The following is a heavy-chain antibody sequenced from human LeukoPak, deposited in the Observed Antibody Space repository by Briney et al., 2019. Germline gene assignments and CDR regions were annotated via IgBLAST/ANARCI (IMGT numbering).Heavy chain of an antibody. V-gene: IGHV4-61*02. CDR1: GGPISSGSYY. D-gene: IGHD6-13*01. CDR3: ARYLYSSSSWLRGGIQYYFDY. Sequence: SQTLSLTCTVSGGPISSGSYYWSWIRQPAGKGLEWIGRIYTSGSTNYNPSLKSRVTISVDTSKNQFSLKLSSVTAADTAVYYCARYLYSSSSWLRGGIQYYFDYWGQGTLVTVSS. J-gene: IGHJ4*02. CDR2: IYTSGST.